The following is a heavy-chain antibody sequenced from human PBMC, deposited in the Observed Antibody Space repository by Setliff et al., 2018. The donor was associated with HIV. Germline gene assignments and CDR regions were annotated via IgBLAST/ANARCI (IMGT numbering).Heavy chain of an antibody. J-gene: IGHJ1*01. Sequence: PSETLSLTCAVYGGSFSSYYWSWIRQPPGKGLEWIGEINHSGSTNYNPSLKSRVTISVDTSKRQSSLKLNSATAADTAVYYCARGRGSSWYKHWGQGTLGTVSS. CDR1: GGSFSSYY. CDR2: INHSGST. D-gene: IGHD6-13*01. CDR3: ARGRGSSWYKH. V-gene: IGHV4-34*01.